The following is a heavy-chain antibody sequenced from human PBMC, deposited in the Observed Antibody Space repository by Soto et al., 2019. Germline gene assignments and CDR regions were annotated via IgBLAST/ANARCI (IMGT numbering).Heavy chain of an antibody. CDR2: ISGSGGSGRG. Sequence: GGSLRLSCVGSGFSFRKYAMNWVRQAPGKGLEWVSGISGSGGSGRGFYADPVKGRFTISRDNSENTLFLQMNSLKAEDTAVYFCAKDGDYEYFDYWGQGTQVTVSS. J-gene: IGHJ4*02. CDR1: GFSFRKYA. D-gene: IGHD3-22*01. V-gene: IGHV3-23*01. CDR3: AKDGDYEYFDY.